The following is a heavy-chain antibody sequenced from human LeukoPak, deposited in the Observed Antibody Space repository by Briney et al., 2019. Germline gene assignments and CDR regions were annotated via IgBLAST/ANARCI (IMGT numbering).Heavy chain of an antibody. J-gene: IGHJ5*02. D-gene: IGHD3-3*01. V-gene: IGHV4-34*01. CDR2: INHSGSN. CDR3: ARGLRFLEWLFNPTNWFDP. Sequence: SETLCLTCAVYGGSFSGYYWSWIRQPPGKGLEWIGEINHSGSNNYNPSLKRRVTISVHTSKNQFSLKLSPVTAADTAVYYCARGLRFLEWLFNPTNWFDPWGQGTLVTVSS. CDR1: GGSFSGYY.